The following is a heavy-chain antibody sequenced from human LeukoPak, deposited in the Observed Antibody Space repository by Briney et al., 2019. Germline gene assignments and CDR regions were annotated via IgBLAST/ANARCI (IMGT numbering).Heavy chain of an antibody. CDR1: GYTFTGYY. V-gene: IGHV1-18*04. Sequence: ASVKVSCKASGYTFTGYYMHWVRQAPGQGLEWMGWISAYNGNTNYAQKLQGRVTMTTDTSTSTAYMELRSLRSDDTAVYYCARDSRNDDYWGQGTLVTVSS. CDR3: ARDSRNDDY. J-gene: IGHJ4*02. D-gene: IGHD1-1*01. CDR2: ISAYNGNT.